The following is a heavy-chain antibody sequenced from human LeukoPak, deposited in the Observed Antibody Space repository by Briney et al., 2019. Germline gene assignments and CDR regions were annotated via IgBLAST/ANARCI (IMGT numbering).Heavy chain of an antibody. V-gene: IGHV3-33*01. CDR1: GFTFSSYG. CDR2: IWYDGSDQ. J-gene: IGHJ4*02. CDR3: ARKGRVGAPYLDY. Sequence: GGSLRLSCAASGFTFSSYGMHWVRQAPGKGLEWVAVIWYDGSDQYYADSVKGRFTISRDDSKNTLYLQTSSLRADDTAVYYCARKGRVGAPYLDYWGQGALVTVSS. D-gene: IGHD1-26*01.